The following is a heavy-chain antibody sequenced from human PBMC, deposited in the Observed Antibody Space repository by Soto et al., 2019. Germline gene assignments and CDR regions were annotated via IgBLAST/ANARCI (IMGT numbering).Heavy chain of an antibody. D-gene: IGHD1-1*01. Sequence: EVQLVESGGGSVQPGGSLRLSCAASGFTASSNYMTWVRQAPGKGLEWVSVIYSGGSTYYADSVKGRFTISRDNSKNTLYLQMNSLRAEDTAVYYCARVLRYHAFDIWGQGTMVTVSS. V-gene: IGHV3-66*01. J-gene: IGHJ3*02. CDR1: GFTASSNY. CDR2: IYSGGST. CDR3: ARVLRYHAFDI.